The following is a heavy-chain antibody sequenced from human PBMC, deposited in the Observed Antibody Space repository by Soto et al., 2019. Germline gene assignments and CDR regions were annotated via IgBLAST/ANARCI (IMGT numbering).Heavy chain of an antibody. CDR2: IIPIFGTA. Sequence: AASVKVSCKASGGTFSSYAISWVRQAPGQGLEWMGGIIPIFGTANYAQKFQGRVTITADKSTSTAYMELSSLRSEDTAVYYCAREAMVRGVAPGGFDPWGQGTLVTVSS. J-gene: IGHJ5*02. V-gene: IGHV1-69*06. CDR3: AREAMVRGVAPGGFDP. CDR1: GGTFSSYA. D-gene: IGHD3-10*01.